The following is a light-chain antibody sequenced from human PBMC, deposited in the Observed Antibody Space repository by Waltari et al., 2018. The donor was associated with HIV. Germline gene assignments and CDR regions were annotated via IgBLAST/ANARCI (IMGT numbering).Light chain of an antibody. CDR2: WVS. CDR1: QSVLYSSNNKNY. CDR3: QQHYDSPIT. J-gene: IGKJ5*01. V-gene: IGKV4-1*01. Sequence: DIVMTQSPDSLAVSLGERATINCKSSQSVLYSSNNKNYLAWYQQKSGQPPKLLISWVSTRVSGVPGRFSGSGSGTDFTLTISSLQAEDVAVYYCQQHYDSPITFGQGTRLEIK.